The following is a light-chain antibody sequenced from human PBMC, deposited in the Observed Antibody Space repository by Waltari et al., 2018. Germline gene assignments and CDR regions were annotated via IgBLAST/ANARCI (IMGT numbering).Light chain of an antibody. CDR2: KAS. J-gene: IGKJ2*03. CDR3: QQGYDIPYS. Sequence: DIQMTQSPSSLSASVGDRVTSTCRASENINNYLNWYQKKPGKAPNLLIYKASTIQSGVPSRFSGSGSGTDYTLTISSLQSEDVATYYCQQGYDIPYSFGQGTKVEI. V-gene: IGKV1-39*01. CDR1: ENINNY.